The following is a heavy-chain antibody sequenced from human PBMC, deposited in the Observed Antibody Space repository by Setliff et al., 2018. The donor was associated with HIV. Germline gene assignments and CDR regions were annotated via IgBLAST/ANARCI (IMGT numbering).Heavy chain of an antibody. V-gene: IGHV4-30-4*08. CDR2: IYYTGST. CDR3: ARRVVITTGSYYFDY. D-gene: IGHD3-22*01. Sequence: TSETLSLTCTVSGASVSSGGFYWSWIRQPPGKGLEWIGYIYYTGSTYYNPSLKSRVTISLDTSRNQFSLKLSSVTAADTAVYYCARRVVITTGSYYFDYWGQGTLVTVSS. CDR1: GASVSSGGFY. J-gene: IGHJ4*02.